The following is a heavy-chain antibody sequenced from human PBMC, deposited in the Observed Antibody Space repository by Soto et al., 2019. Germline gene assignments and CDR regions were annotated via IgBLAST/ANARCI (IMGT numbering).Heavy chain of an antibody. D-gene: IGHD3-22*01. J-gene: IGHJ5*02. Sequence: GASVKVSCKASGYTFSSYLMHWVRQAPGQRPEWMGWINAANGYTKYAQKFQGRVTITRDTSASTAYMELSSLRSEDTAVYYCARYADSSGIYDWFGPWGQGTLVTVSS. CDR1: GYTFSSYL. CDR2: INAANGYT. V-gene: IGHV1-3*01. CDR3: ARYADSSGIYDWFGP.